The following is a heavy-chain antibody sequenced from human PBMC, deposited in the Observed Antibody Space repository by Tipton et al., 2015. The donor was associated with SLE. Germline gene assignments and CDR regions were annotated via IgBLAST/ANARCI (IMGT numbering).Heavy chain of an antibody. Sequence: TLSLTCTVSGGSISGGDYYWSWIRQPPGKGLEWIGHIFNSGSTYYNPSLRSRVTISVDTSKNLFSLKLSSVTAADTAVYYCARDQVGYSGYTSFYYMDVWVKGTTVTVSS. CDR3: ARDQVGYSGYTSFYYMDV. J-gene: IGHJ6*03. V-gene: IGHV4-30-4*01. CDR1: GGSISGGDYY. D-gene: IGHD5-12*01. CDR2: IFNSGST.